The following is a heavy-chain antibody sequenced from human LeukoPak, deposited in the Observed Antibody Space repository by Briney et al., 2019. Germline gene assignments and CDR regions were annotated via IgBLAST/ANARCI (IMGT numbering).Heavy chain of an antibody. D-gene: IGHD1-26*01. CDR3: AKDLVTGPHYYYYGMDV. CDR1: GFPFDGSA. CDR2: ISWDGGST. V-gene: IGHV3-43D*03. Sequence: GGSLRLSCVASGFPFDGSAMHWVRQIPGKGLEWVSLISWDGGSTYYADSVKGRFTISRDNSKNSLYLQMNSLRPDDTALYYCAKDLVTGPHYYYYGMDVWGQGTTVTVSS. J-gene: IGHJ6*02.